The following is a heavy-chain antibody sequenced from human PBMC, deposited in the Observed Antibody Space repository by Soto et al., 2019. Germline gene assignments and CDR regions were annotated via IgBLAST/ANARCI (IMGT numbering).Heavy chain of an antibody. CDR2: LSWHSVDI. CDR1: GFSFDDYA. CDR3: AKDVTGAPTYHGMDV. Sequence: SLRLACVASGFSFDDYAIHFFRLIPWKGLEWVSGLSWHSVDIAYAESVGGRFVISRDNAANSLFLQMDSLRPEDTALYYCAKDVTGAPTYHGMDVWGHGTTVTV. J-gene: IGHJ6*02. V-gene: IGHV3-9*01. D-gene: IGHD7-27*01.